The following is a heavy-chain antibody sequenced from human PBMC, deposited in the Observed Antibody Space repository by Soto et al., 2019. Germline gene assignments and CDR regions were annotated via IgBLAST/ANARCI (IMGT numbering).Heavy chain of an antibody. CDR2: ISGYNGNT. Sequence: QVQLVQSGAEVKKPGASVKVSCKTSGYNFTSYGISWVRQAPGQGLEWMGWISGYNGNTNYAQKLQGRVTMTTDTATRPAYMERRSLRSDDTAVYYCAREAVGGGLVRGDHWFDPWGQGTLVTVSS. D-gene: IGHD3-10*01. V-gene: IGHV1-18*01. CDR3: AREAVGGGLVRGDHWFDP. CDR1: GYNFTSYG. J-gene: IGHJ5*02.